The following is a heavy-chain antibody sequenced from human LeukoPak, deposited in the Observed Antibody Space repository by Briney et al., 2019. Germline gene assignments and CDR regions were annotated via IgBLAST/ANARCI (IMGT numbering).Heavy chain of an antibody. Sequence: SETLSLTCTVSGGSISSSSYYWGWIRQPPGKRLEWIGSIYYSGSTYYNPSLKSRVTISVDTSKNQFSLKLSSVTAADTAVYYCARHECGGSCPYWYFDLWGRGTLVTVSS. CDR2: IYYSGST. J-gene: IGHJ2*01. CDR1: GGSISSSSYY. CDR3: ARHECGGSCPYWYFDL. D-gene: IGHD2-15*01. V-gene: IGHV4-39*01.